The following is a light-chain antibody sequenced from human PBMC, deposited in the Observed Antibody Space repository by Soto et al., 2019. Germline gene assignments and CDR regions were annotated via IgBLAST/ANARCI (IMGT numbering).Light chain of an antibody. CDR3: SSYTSSSTYV. J-gene: IGLJ1*01. V-gene: IGLV2-18*02. CDR1: SSDVSSHNR. Sequence: QSALTQPPSVSGSPGQSVTISCTGSSSDVSSHNRVSWYQKSPGTAPKLMIYDVINRPSGVPDRFSGSKSGNTASLTISGLQAEDEADYYCSSYTSSSTYVFGTGTKLTVL. CDR2: DVI.